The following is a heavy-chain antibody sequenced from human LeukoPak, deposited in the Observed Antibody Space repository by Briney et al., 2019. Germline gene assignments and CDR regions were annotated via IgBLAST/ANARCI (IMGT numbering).Heavy chain of an antibody. CDR2: ISWNSGSI. V-gene: IGHV3-9*01. CDR1: GFTFDDYA. Sequence: GGSLRLSCAASGFTFDDYAMHWVRQAPGKGLEWGSGISWNSGSIGYADSVKGRFTISRDNAKNSLYLQMNSLRAEDTAVYYCARVPLKQLVLFDYWGQGTLVTVSS. J-gene: IGHJ4*02. D-gene: IGHD6-6*01. CDR3: ARVPLKQLVLFDY.